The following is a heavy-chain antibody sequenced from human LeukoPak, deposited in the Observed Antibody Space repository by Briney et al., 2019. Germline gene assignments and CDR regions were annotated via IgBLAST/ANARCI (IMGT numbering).Heavy chain of an antibody. Sequence: GGSVRLSCAASGFTFSSYSMNWVRQAPGKGLEWVSYISSSSSTIYYADSLEGRFTISRDNAKNSLYLQMNSLRADDTAVYYCARGLAAAGTRGPYWGQGTLVTVSS. D-gene: IGHD6-13*01. CDR2: ISSSSSTI. CDR3: ARGLAAAGTRGPY. V-gene: IGHV3-48*04. J-gene: IGHJ4*02. CDR1: GFTFSSYS.